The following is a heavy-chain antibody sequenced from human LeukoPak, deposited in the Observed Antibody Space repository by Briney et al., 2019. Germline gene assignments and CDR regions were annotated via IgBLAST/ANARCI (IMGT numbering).Heavy chain of an antibody. CDR3: ARQKYCSSTSCPLGI. Sequence: ASVKVSCKASGGTFSSYTISWVRQAPGQGLEWKGRIIPILGIANYAQRFQGRVTITADKSTSTAYMELSSLRSEDTAVYYCARQKYCSSTSCPLGIWGQGTMVTVSS. CDR2: IIPILGIA. CDR1: GGTFSSYT. J-gene: IGHJ3*02. D-gene: IGHD2-2*01. V-gene: IGHV1-69*02.